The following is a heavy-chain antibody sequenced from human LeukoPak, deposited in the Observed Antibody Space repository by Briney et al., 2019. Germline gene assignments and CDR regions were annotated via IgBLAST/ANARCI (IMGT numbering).Heavy chain of an antibody. D-gene: IGHD4-17*01. Sequence: PSETLSLTCAVYGGSFSGYYWSWIRQPPGKGLEWIGEINHSGSTNYNPSLKSRVTISVDTSKNQFSLKLSSVTAADTAVYYCARGLRDYGDYRGQHEDYWGQGTLVTVSS. CDR1: GGSFSGYY. CDR2: INHSGST. V-gene: IGHV4-34*01. CDR3: ARGLRDYGDYRGQHEDY. J-gene: IGHJ4*02.